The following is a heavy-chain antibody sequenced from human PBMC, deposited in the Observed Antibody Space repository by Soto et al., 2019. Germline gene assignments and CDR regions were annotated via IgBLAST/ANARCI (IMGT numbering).Heavy chain of an antibody. D-gene: IGHD3-10*01. Sequence: SETLSLTCAVYGGSFSGYYWSWIRQPPGKGLEWIGEINHSGSTNCNPSLKSRVTISVDTSKNQFSLKLSSVTAADTAVYYCARGPKLLWFGELRAFDYWGQGTLVTVSS. CDR3: ARGPKLLWFGELRAFDY. J-gene: IGHJ4*02. CDR1: GGSFSGYY. V-gene: IGHV4-34*01. CDR2: INHSGST.